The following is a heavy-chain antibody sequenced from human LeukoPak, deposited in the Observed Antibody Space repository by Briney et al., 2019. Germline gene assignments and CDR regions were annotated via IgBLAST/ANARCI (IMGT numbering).Heavy chain of an antibody. CDR1: GFTFSSHA. CDR2: ISSDGSYK. CDR3: ARDRVVGATLDY. Sequence: SGGSLRLSCAASGFTFSSHALHWVRQAPGKGLEWVAVISSDGSYKYYADSVKGRFTISRDNAKNTLYLQMNSLRAEDTAVYYCARDRVVGATLDYWGQGTLVTVSS. V-gene: IGHV3-30*04. D-gene: IGHD1-26*01. J-gene: IGHJ4*02.